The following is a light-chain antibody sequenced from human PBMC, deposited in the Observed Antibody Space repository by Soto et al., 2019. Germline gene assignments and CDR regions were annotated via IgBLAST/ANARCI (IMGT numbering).Light chain of an antibody. CDR3: QQYNNWPPWT. V-gene: IGKV1-39*01. Sequence: DIQMRPSPSSLSASVGDRVTITCGPSQSISTHLNWYQQKPAKAHKLMIYAASSLQSGVPSRFSGSGSGTDFTLTISSLQSEDFAVYYCQQYNNWPPWTVGQGTKL. CDR2: AAS. CDR1: QSISTH. J-gene: IGKJ1*01.